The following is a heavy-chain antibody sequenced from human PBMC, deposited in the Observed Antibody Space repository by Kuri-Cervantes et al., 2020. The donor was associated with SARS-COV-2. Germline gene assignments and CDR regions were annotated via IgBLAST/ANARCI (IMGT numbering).Heavy chain of an antibody. CDR1: GFTFSDYY. J-gene: IGHJ4*02. Sequence: GESLKISCAASGFTFSDYYMSWIRQAPGKGLEWVAVISYDGSNKYYADFVKGRFTISRDNSKNTLYLQMSSLRAEDTAVYYCVKEGSYDFWSGYLPYYFDYWGQGTLVTVSS. CDR2: ISYDGSNK. V-gene: IGHV3-30*14. D-gene: IGHD3-3*01. CDR3: VKEGSYDFWSGYLPYYFDY.